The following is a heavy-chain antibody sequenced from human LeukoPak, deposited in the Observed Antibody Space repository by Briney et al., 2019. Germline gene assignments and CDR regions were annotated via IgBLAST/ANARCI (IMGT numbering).Heavy chain of an antibody. CDR2: INSDGSST. V-gene: IGHV3-74*01. CDR1: GFTFSSYG. J-gene: IGHJ4*02. D-gene: IGHD3-3*01. Sequence: GRSLRLSCAASGFTFSSYGMHWVRQAPGKGLVWVSRINSDGSSTSYADSVKGRFTISRDNAKNTLYLQMNSLRAEDTAVYYCASGDYYFDYWGQGTLVTVSS. CDR3: ASGDYYFDY.